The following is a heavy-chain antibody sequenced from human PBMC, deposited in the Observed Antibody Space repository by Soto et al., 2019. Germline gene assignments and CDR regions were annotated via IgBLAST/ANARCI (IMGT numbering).Heavy chain of an antibody. Sequence: QVQLQESGPGLVKPSQTLSLTCSVSGGSLDSGGYYWSWIRQHPGEDLEWIGYIFHTGSTSYNPSLKSRLSMSVDTSQNQFSLGLSSVTAADTAVYYCARLAATYYVGDVWGQGTTVSVS. CDR2: IFHTGST. D-gene: IGHD6-13*01. CDR1: GGSLDSGGYY. CDR3: ARLAATYYVGDV. V-gene: IGHV4-31*03. J-gene: IGHJ6*02.